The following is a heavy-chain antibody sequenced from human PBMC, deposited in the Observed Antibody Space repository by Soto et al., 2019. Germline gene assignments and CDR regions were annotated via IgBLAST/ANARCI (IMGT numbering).Heavy chain of an antibody. D-gene: IGHD6-13*01. Sequence: EVQLVESGGGLVKPGGSLTLSCAGSGFIFSSYTMIWVRQAPGKGLEWVSSISSSTSSTLYADSVKGRFTISRDNAKNSLYLQMNSPRVEDTAAYYCAREFTAASYHYYLDVWGKGTTVTVSS. CDR2: ISSSTSST. CDR3: AREFTAASYHYYLDV. V-gene: IGHV3-21*01. CDR1: GFIFSSYT. J-gene: IGHJ6*03.